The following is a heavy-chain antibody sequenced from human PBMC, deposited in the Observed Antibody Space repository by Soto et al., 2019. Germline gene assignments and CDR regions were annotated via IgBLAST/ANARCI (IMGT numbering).Heavy chain of an antibody. D-gene: IGHD6-13*01. Sequence: ASVKVSCKASGYTFTSYYMHWVRQAPGQGLEWMGIINPSGGSTSYAQKFQGRVTMTRDTSTSTVYMELSSLRSEDTAVYYCARGQKNSSSWKDAFDIWGQGTMVTVSS. CDR1: GYTFTSYY. CDR3: ARGQKNSSSWKDAFDI. J-gene: IGHJ3*02. V-gene: IGHV1-46*01. CDR2: INPSGGST.